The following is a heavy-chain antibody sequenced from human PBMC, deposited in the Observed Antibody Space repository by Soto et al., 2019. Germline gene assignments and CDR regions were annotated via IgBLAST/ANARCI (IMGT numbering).Heavy chain of an antibody. V-gene: IGHV4-59*08. CDR2: IYYSGST. CDR1: GGSISSYY. CDR3: ARHASRYCSSTSCYVYYYYYMDV. J-gene: IGHJ6*03. D-gene: IGHD2-2*01. Sequence: SETLSLTCTVSGGSISSYYWSWIRQPPGKGLERIGYIYYSGSTNYNPSLKSRVTISVDTSKNQFSLKLSSVTAADTAVYYCARHASRYCSSTSCYVYYYYYMDVWGKGTTVTAP.